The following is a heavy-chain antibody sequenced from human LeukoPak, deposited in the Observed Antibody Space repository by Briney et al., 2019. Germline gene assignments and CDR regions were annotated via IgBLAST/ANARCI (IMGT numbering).Heavy chain of an antibody. D-gene: IGHD3-10*01. Sequence: SETLSLTCTVSGGSINSNSYYWGWIRQPPGKGLEWIGSIYYSGSTYYNPSLKSRVTISVDTSKNQFSLKLSSVTAADTAVYYCARQKELWFGVKNWFDPWGQGTLVTVSS. CDR3: ARQKELWFGVKNWFDP. CDR2: IYYSGST. J-gene: IGHJ5*02. V-gene: IGHV4-39*01. CDR1: GGSINSNSYY.